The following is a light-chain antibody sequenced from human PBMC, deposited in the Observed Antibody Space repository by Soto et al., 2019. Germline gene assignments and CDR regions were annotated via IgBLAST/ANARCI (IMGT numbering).Light chain of an antibody. V-gene: IGKV1-39*01. CDR3: QSNYILLWT. J-gene: IGKJ1*01. CDR2: SAS. CDR1: QYISNY. Sequence: DIQVTQSPPSLSASVGDRVTITCRTSQYISNYLNWYQHKAGKAPQLLIYSASTLQIGVPSRFSGSGSGTEFTLTISTLQPDDYASYYCQSNYILLWTFGQGTKVDIK.